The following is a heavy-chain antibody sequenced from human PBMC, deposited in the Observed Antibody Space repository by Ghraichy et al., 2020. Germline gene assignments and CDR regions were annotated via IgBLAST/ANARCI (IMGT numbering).Heavy chain of an antibody. CDR1: GMTFSTYW. J-gene: IGHJ4*02. Sequence: GGSLRLSCGASGMTFSTYWMHWVRQVPGKGLVWVSRTNEDGRITNYADSVKGRFTISRDNAKNTLYLQMNSLRAEDTAVYYCARDVGGRSSFWGQGTLVTVSS. D-gene: IGHD1-26*01. CDR3: ARDVGGRSSF. V-gene: IGHV3-74*01. CDR2: TNEDGRIT.